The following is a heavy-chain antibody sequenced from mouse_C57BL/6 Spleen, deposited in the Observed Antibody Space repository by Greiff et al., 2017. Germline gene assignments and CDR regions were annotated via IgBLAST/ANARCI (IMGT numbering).Heavy chain of an antibody. J-gene: IGHJ4*01. Sequence: QVQLKESGAELVRPGASVTLSCKASGYTFTDYEMHWVKQTPVHGLEWIGAIDPETGGTAYNQKFKGKAILTADKSSSTAYMELRSLTSEDSAVYYCTRRKTAQATGFYYAMDYWGQGTSVTVSS. CDR3: TRRKTAQATGFYYAMDY. D-gene: IGHD3-2*02. CDR2: IDPETGGT. CDR1: GYTFTDYE. V-gene: IGHV1-15*01.